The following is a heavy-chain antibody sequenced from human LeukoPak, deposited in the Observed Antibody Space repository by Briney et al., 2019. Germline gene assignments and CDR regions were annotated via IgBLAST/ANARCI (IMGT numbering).Heavy chain of an antibody. Sequence: GGSLRLSCAASGFTFSIYSMNWVRQAPGKGLEWVSSISSSSIYIYYADSVKGRFTISRDNAKNSLYLQMNSLRAEDTAVYYCARGLSIAAPPGENWGQGTLVTVSS. CDR2: ISSSSIYI. CDR1: GFTFSIYS. V-gene: IGHV3-21*01. CDR3: ARGLSIAAPPGEN. J-gene: IGHJ4*02. D-gene: IGHD6-6*01.